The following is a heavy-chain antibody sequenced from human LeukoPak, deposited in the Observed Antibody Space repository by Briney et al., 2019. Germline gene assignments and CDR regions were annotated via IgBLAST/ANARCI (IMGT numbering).Heavy chain of an antibody. V-gene: IGHV3-7*03. CDR1: GFTFSGAW. D-gene: IGHD5-12*01. CDR3: AQDGAWLRFDH. J-gene: IGHJ4*02. CDR2: IREDGTEK. Sequence: GGSLRLSCTASGFTFSGAWMTWVRQAPGKGLEWVANIREDGTEKNYVDSVKGRFTISRDNSKNTVYLQMNSLRVDDTARYYCAQDGAWLRFDHWGQGTLVTVSS.